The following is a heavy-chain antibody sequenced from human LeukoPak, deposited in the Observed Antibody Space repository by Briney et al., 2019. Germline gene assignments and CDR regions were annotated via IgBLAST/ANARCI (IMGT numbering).Heavy chain of an antibody. J-gene: IGHJ4*02. CDR3: ARDEIAHFDY. D-gene: IGHD2/OR15-2a*01. V-gene: IGHV3-66*01. Sequence: GRSLRLSCAASGFTVSSNYMSWVRQAPGKGLEWVSVIYSGGSTYYADSVKGRFTISRDNSKNTLYLQMNSLRAEDTAVYYCARDEIAHFDYWGQGTLVTVSS. CDR2: IYSGGST. CDR1: GFTVSSNY.